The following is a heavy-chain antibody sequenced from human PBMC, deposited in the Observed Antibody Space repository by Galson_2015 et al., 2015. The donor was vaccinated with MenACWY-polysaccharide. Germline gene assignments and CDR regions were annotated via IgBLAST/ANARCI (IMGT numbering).Heavy chain of an antibody. V-gene: IGHV3-23*01. Sequence: SLRLSCAASGFTFSSSAMTWVRQAPGKGLEWVSSITDGASSTYYADSVKGRFTISRDTSESTLDLQMNSLRAEDTAVYYCAKNSTRSYTFDYYGMVAWGQGTTVTVSS. CDR3: AKNSTRSYTFDYYGMVA. D-gene: IGHD2/OR15-2a*01. CDR1: GFTFSSSA. J-gene: IGHJ6*02. CDR2: ITDGASST.